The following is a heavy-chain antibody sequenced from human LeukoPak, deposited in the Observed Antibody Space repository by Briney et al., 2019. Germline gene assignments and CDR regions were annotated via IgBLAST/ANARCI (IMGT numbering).Heavy chain of an antibody. V-gene: IGHV4-30-2*01. Sequence: SETLSLTCTVSGGSISSGGYYWSWIRQPPGKGLEWIGYVYHSGSTYYNPSLKSRVTISVDRSKNQFSLKLSSVTAADTAVYYCARIVVVPAAIDYWGQGTLVTVSS. J-gene: IGHJ4*02. D-gene: IGHD2-2*01. CDR3: ARIVVVPAAIDY. CDR1: GGSISSGGYY. CDR2: VYHSGST.